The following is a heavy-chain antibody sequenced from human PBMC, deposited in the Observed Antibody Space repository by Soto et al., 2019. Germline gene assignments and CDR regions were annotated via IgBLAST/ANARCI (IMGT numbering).Heavy chain of an antibody. CDR1: GGTVSSYA. V-gene: IGHV1-69*01. Sequence: VQLVQSGAELKKPGSSVKVSCKASGGTVSSYAISWVRQAPGQGLEWMGGIIPLFGRTNYAQKFRGRVTITADEFTSTAYMELSSLRSEDTAVYYCARSGSTYYDILTGYHLEYWGQGTLVTVSS. D-gene: IGHD3-9*01. CDR2: IIPLFGRT. CDR3: ARSGSTYYDILTGYHLEY. J-gene: IGHJ4*02.